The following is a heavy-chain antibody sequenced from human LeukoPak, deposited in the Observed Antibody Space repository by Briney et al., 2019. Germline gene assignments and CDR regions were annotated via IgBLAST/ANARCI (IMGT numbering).Heavy chain of an antibody. J-gene: IGHJ5*02. CDR2: IYYSGTT. CDR3: ARDMGYSSSPRFDP. D-gene: IGHD6-6*01. V-gene: IGHV4-39*07. Sequence: SETLSLTCSVSGGSISGRTYYWGWIRQPPGKGLEWIGSIYYSGTTYYNPSLKSRVTIYVDTSKNQFSLKLSSVTAADTAVYYCARDMGYSSSPRFDPWGQGTLVTVSS. CDR1: GGSISGRTYY.